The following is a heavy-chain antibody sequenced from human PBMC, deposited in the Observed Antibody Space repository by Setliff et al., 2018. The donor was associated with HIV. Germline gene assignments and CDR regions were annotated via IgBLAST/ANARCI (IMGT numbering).Heavy chain of an antibody. CDR1: GFIFSNAW. CDR2: IKSRRDGGTT. D-gene: IGHD2-21*01. J-gene: IGHJ4*02. V-gene: IGHV3-15*01. CDR3: TTMVLAMWAYFDY. Sequence: PGGSLRLSCGASGFIFSNAWMNWIRQAPGKGLEWIARIKSRRDGGTTDYAAPVKGRFAISRDDSKNTLCLQMDSLRTDDTAVYYCTTMVLAMWAYFDYWGQGTLVTVSS.